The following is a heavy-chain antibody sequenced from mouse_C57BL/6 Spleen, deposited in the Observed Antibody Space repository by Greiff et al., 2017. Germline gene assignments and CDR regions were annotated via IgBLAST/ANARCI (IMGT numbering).Heavy chain of an antibody. D-gene: IGHD1-1*01. CDR3: ARHGDYYGSSPWFAY. J-gene: IGHJ3*01. Sequence: DVKLVASGGGLVQPGESLQLSCESNEYEFPSHDMSWVRKTPEKRLELVAAITSDGGSTYYPDTLARRFLISRGKTKKTLYLQRSRLRSEDTALDYWARHGDYYGSSPWFAYWGQGTLVTVSA. CDR2: ITSDGGST. CDR1: EYEFPSHD. V-gene: IGHV5-2*01.